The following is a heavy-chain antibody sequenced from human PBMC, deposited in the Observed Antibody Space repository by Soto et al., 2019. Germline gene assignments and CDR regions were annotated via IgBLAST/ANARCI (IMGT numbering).Heavy chain of an antibody. CDR1: GYTFSTYY. V-gene: IGHV1-46*03. Sequence: GASVKVSCKASGYTFSTYYLHWVRQAPGQGLEWMGIIHPSVGSTTYAQKFLGRVTMTRDTSTSTVFMELSSLRSEDTAVYYCARGGHIAVVTASFDYWGQGTLVTVSS. D-gene: IGHD2-21*02. CDR3: ARGGHIAVVTASFDY. J-gene: IGHJ4*02. CDR2: IHPSVGST.